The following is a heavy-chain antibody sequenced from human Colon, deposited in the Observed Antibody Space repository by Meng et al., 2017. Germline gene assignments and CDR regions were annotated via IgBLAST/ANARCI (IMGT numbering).Heavy chain of an antibody. Sequence: GGSLRLSCAASGFTFNTAWLTWVRQAPGKGLEWVGHIRSKPYGGTADYAAPVKGRFTISRDDSRDTFSLQMSSLKDEDTGVYFCATDLRWELQYSFDYWGQGILVTVSS. CDR1: GFTFNTAW. CDR3: ATDLRWELQYSFDY. D-gene: IGHD4-23*01. J-gene: IGHJ4*02. V-gene: IGHV3-15*01. CDR2: IRSKPYGGTA.